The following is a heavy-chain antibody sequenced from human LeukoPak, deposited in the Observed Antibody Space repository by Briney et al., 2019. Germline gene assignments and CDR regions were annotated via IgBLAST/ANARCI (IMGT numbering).Heavy chain of an antibody. J-gene: IGHJ6*03. CDR3: ARGGWTVVTKDYYYMDV. V-gene: IGHV4-39*01. CDR1: GGSISSSSYY. Sequence: SETLSLTCTVSGGSISSSSYYWGWIRQPPGKGLEWIGSIYYSGSTYYNPSLKSRVTISVDTSKNQFSLKLSSVTAADTAVYYCARGGWTVVTKDYYYMDVWGKGTTVTVSS. D-gene: IGHD4-23*01. CDR2: IYYSGST.